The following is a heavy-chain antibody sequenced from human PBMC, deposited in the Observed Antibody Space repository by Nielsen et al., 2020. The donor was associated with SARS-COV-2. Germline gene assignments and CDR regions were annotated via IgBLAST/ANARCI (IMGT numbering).Heavy chain of an antibody. CDR2: IWYDGSNK. CDR1: GFTFSSYG. V-gene: IGHV3-33*01. Sequence: GGSLRLSCAAPGFTFSSYGMHWVRQALGKGLEWVAVIWYDGSNKYYADSVKGRFTISRDNSKNTLYLQMNSLRAEDTAVYYCARDCSGGSCYFDYWGQGTLVTVSS. D-gene: IGHD2-15*01. J-gene: IGHJ4*02. CDR3: ARDCSGGSCYFDY.